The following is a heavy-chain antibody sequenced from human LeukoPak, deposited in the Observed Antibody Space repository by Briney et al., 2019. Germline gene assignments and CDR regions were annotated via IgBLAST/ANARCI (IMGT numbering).Heavy chain of an antibody. J-gene: IGHJ5*02. CDR2: ISAYNGNT. Sequence: ASVKVSCKASGYTFTSYGISWVRQAPGQGLEWMGWISAYNGNTNYARKFQGRVTMTTDTSTSTAYMELRSLRSDDTAVYYCARDAKDIVVVVAAKAVRFDPWGQGTLVTVSS. D-gene: IGHD2-15*01. CDR1: GYTFTSYG. V-gene: IGHV1-18*01. CDR3: ARDAKDIVVVVAAKAVRFDP.